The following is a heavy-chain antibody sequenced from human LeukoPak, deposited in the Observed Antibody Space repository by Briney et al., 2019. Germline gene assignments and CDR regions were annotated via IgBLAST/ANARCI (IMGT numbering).Heavy chain of an antibody. V-gene: IGHV4-31*03. D-gene: IGHD5-18*01. J-gene: IGHJ4*02. Sequence: PSETLSLTCSVSGGSISSAPYYWSWIRQHPGKGLEWIGYIYYSGSTYYNPSLRSRLTISVDTSNNHFSLKLSSVTAADTAVYYCTTDSGYSYAQYWGQGTLVTVSS. CDR1: GGSISSAPYY. CDR2: IYYSGST. CDR3: TTDSGYSYAQY.